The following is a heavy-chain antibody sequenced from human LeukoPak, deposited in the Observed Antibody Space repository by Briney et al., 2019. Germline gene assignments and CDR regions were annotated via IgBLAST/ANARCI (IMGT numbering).Heavy chain of an antibody. Sequence: GGSLRLSCAASGFTFSSYAMSWVRQAPGKGLEWVSAISGSGGSTYYADSVKGRFTISRDNSKNTLYLQMNSLRAEDTAVYYCARALGVGYNYGYWGQGTLVTISS. CDR2: ISGSGGST. V-gene: IGHV3-23*01. D-gene: IGHD5-12*01. J-gene: IGHJ4*02. CDR3: ARALGVGYNYGY. CDR1: GFTFSSYA.